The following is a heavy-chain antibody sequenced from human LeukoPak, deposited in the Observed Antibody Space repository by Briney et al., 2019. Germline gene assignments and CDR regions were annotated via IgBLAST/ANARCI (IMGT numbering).Heavy chain of an antibody. V-gene: IGHV4-59*01. CDR3: AGGVPAAMAFDY. D-gene: IGHD2-2*01. CDR2: IYYSGST. CDR1: GGSISSYY. Sequence: SETLSLTCTVSGGSISSYYWSWIRQPPGKGLEWIGYIYYSGSTNYNPSLKSRVTISVDTSENQFSLKLSSVTAADTAVYYCAGGVPAAMAFDYWGQGTLVTVSS. J-gene: IGHJ4*02.